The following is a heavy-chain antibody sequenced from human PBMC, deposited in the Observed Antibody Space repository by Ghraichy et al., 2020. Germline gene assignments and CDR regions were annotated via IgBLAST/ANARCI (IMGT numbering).Heavy chain of an antibody. Sequence: SVKVSCKTSGGTFSSYGISWVRQAPGQGLEWMGGINPILATPKYAQKFQGRVTIIADESTGIAYMELTSLRSDDTAVYFCARFSSEQLLDYWGQGTAVTVSS. V-gene: IGHV1-69*13. CDR2: INPILATP. CDR1: GGTFSSYG. CDR3: ARFSSEQLLDY. J-gene: IGHJ4*02. D-gene: IGHD6-13*01.